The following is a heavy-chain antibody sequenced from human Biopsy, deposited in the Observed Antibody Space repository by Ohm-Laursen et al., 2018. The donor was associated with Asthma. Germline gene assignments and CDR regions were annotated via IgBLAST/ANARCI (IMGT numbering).Heavy chain of an antibody. Sequence: SSVKVSCKASGDSFSNYAISWVRQAPGQGLEWMGGIIPIFGTANYAQKFQGRVTITADESTSTAYMELSSLRSEDMAVYYCAESDYYGSGYYYGMDVWGQGTTVTVSS. D-gene: IGHD3-10*01. V-gene: IGHV1-69*01. CDR2: IIPIFGTA. CDR3: AESDYYGSGYYYGMDV. CDR1: GDSFSNYA. J-gene: IGHJ6*02.